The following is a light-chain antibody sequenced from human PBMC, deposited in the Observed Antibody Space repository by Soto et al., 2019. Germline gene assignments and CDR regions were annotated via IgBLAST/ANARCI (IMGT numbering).Light chain of an antibody. V-gene: IGLV3-21*02. CDR2: DDS. CDR3: QVWDSSSDHSYV. CDR1: KIGSKS. Sequence: SYELTQPHSESVAPGQTARITCGGNKIGSKSVHWYQQKPGQAPVLVVYDDSDRPSGIPERFSGSNSGNTATLTISRVEAGDEADYYCQVWDSSSDHSYVFGTGTKVTVL. J-gene: IGLJ1*01.